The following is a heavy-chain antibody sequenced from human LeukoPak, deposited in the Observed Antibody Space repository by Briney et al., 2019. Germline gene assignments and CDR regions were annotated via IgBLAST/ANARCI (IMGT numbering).Heavy chain of an antibody. CDR1: GFTFSSYA. D-gene: IGHD3-10*01. Sequence: GGSLRLSCAASGFTFSSYAMSWVRQAPGKGLEWVSAITGSGVGTYYADSVKGRFTISRDNSKNTLYLQMNGLRAEDTAVYYCAKDAYGSGSYEDYWGQGTLVTVSS. CDR3: AKDAYGSGSYEDY. V-gene: IGHV3-23*01. J-gene: IGHJ4*02. CDR2: ITGSGVGT.